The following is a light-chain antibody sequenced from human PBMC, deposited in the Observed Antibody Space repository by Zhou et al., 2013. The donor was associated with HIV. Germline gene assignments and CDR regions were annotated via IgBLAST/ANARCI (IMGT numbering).Light chain of an antibody. J-gene: IGKJ5*01. CDR3: QQYQSLPIT. Sequence: DIQMTQSPSSLSATVGDRVTIMCQASQGVNNLLNWYQQRPGTAPKLLIYAASNLERGVPGRFTRGGSGTQFSLTISSLQPEDFATYFCQQYQSLPITFGQGTRLDIK. V-gene: IGKV1-33*01. CDR1: QGVNNL. CDR2: AAS.